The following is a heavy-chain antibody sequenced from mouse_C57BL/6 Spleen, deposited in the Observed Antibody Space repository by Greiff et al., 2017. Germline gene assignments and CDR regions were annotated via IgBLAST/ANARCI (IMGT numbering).Heavy chain of an antibody. V-gene: IGHV1-39*01. CDR1: GYSFTDYN. Sequence: VQLQQSGPELVKPGASVKISCKASGYSFTDYNMNWVKQSNGKSLEWIGVINPNYGTTSYNQKFKGKATLTVDQSSSTAYMQLNSLTSEDSAVYYCAREGRYGNYGAWFAYWGQGTLVTVSA. CDR2: INPNYGTT. CDR3: AREGRYGNYGAWFAY. J-gene: IGHJ3*01. D-gene: IGHD2-10*02.